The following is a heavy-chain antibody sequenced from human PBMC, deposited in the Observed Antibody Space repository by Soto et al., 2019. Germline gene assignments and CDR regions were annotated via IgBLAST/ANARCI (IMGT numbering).Heavy chain of an antibody. Sequence: GGSLRLSCAASGFTFSSYAMSWVRQAPGKGLEWVSAISGSGGSTYYADSVKGRFTISRDNSKNTLYLRVNNLRAEDTAVYYCAKQLELPHYYFDYWGQGTLVTVSS. CDR2: ISGSGGST. CDR1: GFTFSSYA. J-gene: IGHJ4*02. D-gene: IGHD1-7*01. V-gene: IGHV3-23*01. CDR3: AKQLELPHYYFDY.